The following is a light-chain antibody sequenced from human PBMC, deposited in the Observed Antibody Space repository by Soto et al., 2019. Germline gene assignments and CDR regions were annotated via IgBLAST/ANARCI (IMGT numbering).Light chain of an antibody. V-gene: IGKV3-15*01. CDR2: GAS. J-gene: IGKJ1*01. Sequence: EIVMTQSPATLSVSPGERVTLPCRASQSVSSNLAWYQQKPGQAPRLLIYGASTRATGIPARFSGSGSGTEFTLTISSLQSEDFAVYYCQQYNNWWTFGQGTKVEI. CDR3: QQYNNWWT. CDR1: QSVSSN.